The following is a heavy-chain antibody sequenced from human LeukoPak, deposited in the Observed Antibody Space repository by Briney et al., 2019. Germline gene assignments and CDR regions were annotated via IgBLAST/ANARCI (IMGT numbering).Heavy chain of an antibody. CDR3: AKDRWNDGYFDY. J-gene: IGHJ4*02. CDR2: LSYDGSNK. V-gene: IGHV3-30*18. CDR1: GFTFGSYG. D-gene: IGHD1-1*01. Sequence: GGSLRLSCAASGFTFGSYGMHWVRQAPGKGLEWVAVLSYDGSNKYYADSVKGRFTISRDNSKNTLYLQMNSLRAEDTAVYYCAKDRWNDGYFDYWGQGTLVTVSS.